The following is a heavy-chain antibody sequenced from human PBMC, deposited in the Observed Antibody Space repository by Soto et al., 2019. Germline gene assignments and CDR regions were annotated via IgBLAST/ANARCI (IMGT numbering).Heavy chain of an antibody. D-gene: IGHD2-2*03. Sequence: EVQLVESGGGLVQPGGSLRLSCAASGFIFSNYWMYWVRQAPGKGLAWVANIKLDGSEKYYVESVKGRFTISRDNARNSLYLEMNSLRVEDTAVYYCVRDVTGGYCFGWWGQGTLVTVSS. V-gene: IGHV3-7*05. J-gene: IGHJ4*02. CDR3: VRDVTGGYCFGW. CDR1: GFIFSNYW. CDR2: IKLDGSEK.